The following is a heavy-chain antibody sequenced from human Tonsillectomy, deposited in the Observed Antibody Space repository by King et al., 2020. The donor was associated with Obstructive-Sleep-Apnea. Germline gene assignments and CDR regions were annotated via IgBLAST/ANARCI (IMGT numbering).Heavy chain of an antibody. CDR1: GFTFSSYA. CDR2: ISGSGGST. J-gene: IGHJ3*02. V-gene: IGHV3-23*04. Sequence: VQLVESGGGLVQPGGSLRISCAASGFTFSSYAMSGVRQAPGKGLEWGSGISGSGGSTYYADSVKGRFTISRDNSKNTLYLQMNSLRAEDTAVYYCAKDGPPPRALDIWGQGTMVTVSS. CDR3: AKDGPPPRALDI.